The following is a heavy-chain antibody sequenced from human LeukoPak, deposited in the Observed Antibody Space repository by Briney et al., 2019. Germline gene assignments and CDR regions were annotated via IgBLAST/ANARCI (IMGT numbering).Heavy chain of an antibody. CDR3: ARWGTSSAAAPFDY. D-gene: IGHD6-13*01. V-gene: IGHV4-59*08. CDR2: IYYSEST. CDR1: GDSIRSFY. J-gene: IGHJ4*02. Sequence: PSETLSLTCTVSGDSIRSFYWSWIRQPPGKGLEWIGYIYYSESTNYHPSLKSRVTISVDTSKNQFSLKLSSVTAADTAVYYCARWGTSSAAAPFDYWGQGTLVTVSS.